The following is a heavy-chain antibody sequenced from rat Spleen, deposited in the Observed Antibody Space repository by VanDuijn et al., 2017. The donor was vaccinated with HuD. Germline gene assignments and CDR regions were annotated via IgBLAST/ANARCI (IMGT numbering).Heavy chain of an antibody. CDR2: ISYDGIST. V-gene: IGHV5-29*01. J-gene: IGHJ3*01. D-gene: IGHD4-4*01. CDR3: TRHDYSGVITNWFAY. CDR1: GFTFNNYG. Sequence: EVQLVESGGGLVQPGRSLKLSCAASGFTFNNYGMAWVRQAPTKGLEWVATISYDGISTYYRDSVRGRFSISRDNAKTTLDLQMDSLRSEDAATYYCTRHDYSGVITNWFAYWGQGTLVTVSS.